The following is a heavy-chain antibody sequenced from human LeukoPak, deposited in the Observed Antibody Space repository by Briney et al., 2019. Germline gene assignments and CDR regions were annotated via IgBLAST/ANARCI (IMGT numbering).Heavy chain of an antibody. CDR3: ARSYYGSGSYPRYYYMDV. D-gene: IGHD3-10*01. Sequence: TASETLSLTCTVSGGSISSSSYYWGWIRQPPGKGLEWIGSIYYSGSTYYNPSLKSRVTISVDTSKNQSSLKLSSVTAADTAVYYCARSYYGSGSYPRYYYMDVWGKGTTVTVSS. CDR2: IYYSGST. J-gene: IGHJ6*03. CDR1: GGSISSSSYY. V-gene: IGHV4-39*07.